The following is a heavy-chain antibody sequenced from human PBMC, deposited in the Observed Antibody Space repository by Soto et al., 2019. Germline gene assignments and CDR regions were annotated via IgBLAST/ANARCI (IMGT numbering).Heavy chain of an antibody. D-gene: IGHD6-13*01. J-gene: IGHJ4*02. CDR2: IYYSGNT. CDR3: ARGGAAAGTRGYFDY. Sequence: PSETLSLTCTVSGGSVSSGSYYWSWIRQPPGKRMEWIGYIYYSGNTNYNPSLKSRVTISVDTSKKQFSLKLSSVTAADTAVYYCARGGAAAGTRGYFDYWGQGTLVTVSS. V-gene: IGHV4-61*01. CDR1: GGSVSSGSYY.